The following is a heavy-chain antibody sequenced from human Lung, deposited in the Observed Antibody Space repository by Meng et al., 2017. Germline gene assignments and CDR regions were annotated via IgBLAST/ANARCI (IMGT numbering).Heavy chain of an antibody. J-gene: IGHJ3*02. Sequence: SLKISCAASGFNFDIYTINWVRQAPGKGLEWVSSISDGGRYMFYEDSVRGRFTISRDDAQNSVYLQMNSLRVEDTAIYYYARELRLDYVLEFHNAFDIWGQGTMVTVSS. CDR3: ARELRLDYVLEFHNAFDI. CDR2: ISDGGRYM. D-gene: IGHD3-16*01. V-gene: IGHV3-21*04. CDR1: GFNFDIYT.